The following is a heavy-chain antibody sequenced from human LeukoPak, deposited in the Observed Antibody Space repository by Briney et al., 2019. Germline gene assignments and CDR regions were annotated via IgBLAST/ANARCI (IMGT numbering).Heavy chain of an antibody. CDR3: AKGGRGNDGDY. CDR2: IKSKTDGGTT. D-gene: IGHD1-1*01. J-gene: IGHJ4*02. CDR1: GFTFSNAW. Sequence: GGSLRLSCAASGFTFSNAWMNWVRQAPGKGLEWVGRIKSKTDGGTTDYAAPVKGRFTISRDDSKNTLYLQMNSLRAEDTALYYCAKGGRGNDGDYWGQGTLVTVSS. V-gene: IGHV3-15*01.